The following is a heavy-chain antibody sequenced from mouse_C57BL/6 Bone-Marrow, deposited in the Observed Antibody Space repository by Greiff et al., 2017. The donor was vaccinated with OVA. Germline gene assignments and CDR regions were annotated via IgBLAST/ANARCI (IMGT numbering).Heavy chain of an antibody. CDR3: ARDYDYGCDY. CDR2: IDPSDSYT. Sequence: VQLQQPGAELVRPGTSVKLSCKASGYTFTSYWMHWVKQRPGQGLEWIGVIDPSDSYTNYNQKFKGKATLTVDTSSSTAYMQLSSLTSEDSAVYYCARDYDYGCDYWGQGTTLTVSS. V-gene: IGHV1-59*01. J-gene: IGHJ2*01. CDR1: GYTFTSYW. D-gene: IGHD2-4*01.